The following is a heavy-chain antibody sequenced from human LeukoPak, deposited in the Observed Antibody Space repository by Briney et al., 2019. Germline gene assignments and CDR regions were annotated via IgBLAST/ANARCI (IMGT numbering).Heavy chain of an antibody. CDR2: MNPNSGNT. J-gene: IGHJ4*02. V-gene: IGHV1-8*03. Sequence: ASVKISCKASGYTFTSYDINWVRQATGQGLEWMGWMNPNSGNTGYAQKFQGRVTITRSTSISTAYMELSSLRSEDTAVYYCARGSRRRTVTTAYYFDYWGQGTLVTVSS. D-gene: IGHD4-11*01. CDR3: ARGSRRRTVTTAYYFDY. CDR1: GYTFTSYD.